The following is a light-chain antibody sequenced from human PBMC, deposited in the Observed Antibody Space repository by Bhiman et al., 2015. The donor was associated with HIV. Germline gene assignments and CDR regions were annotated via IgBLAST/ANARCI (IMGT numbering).Light chain of an antibody. CDR3: SSLTSSLTYV. J-gene: IGLJ1*01. CDR2: DVN. CDR1: TSDIGSYNY. V-gene: IGLV2-14*01. Sequence: QSALTQSASVSGSLGQSISISCTGTTSDIGSYNYVTWYQQLPGKAPKLIIYDVNKRPSGVSHRFSGSKSGNTASLTISGLQAEDEADYYCSSLTSSLTYVFGTGTNVTVL.